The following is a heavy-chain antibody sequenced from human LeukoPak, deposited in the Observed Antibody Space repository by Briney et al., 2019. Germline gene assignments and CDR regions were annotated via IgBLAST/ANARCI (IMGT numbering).Heavy chain of an antibody. D-gene: IGHD1-1*01. CDR3: ARLLAGGARRAFDT. J-gene: IGHJ3*02. CDR1: GGSISTYY. CDR2: IHYSEST. Sequence: SETLSLTCTVSGGSISTYYWSWIRQPPGKGLEWIGYIHYSESTNYNPSLKSRVTISVDTSKNQFSLKLSSVTAADTAVYFCARLLAGGARRAFDTWGQGTMVTVSS. V-gene: IGHV4-59*08.